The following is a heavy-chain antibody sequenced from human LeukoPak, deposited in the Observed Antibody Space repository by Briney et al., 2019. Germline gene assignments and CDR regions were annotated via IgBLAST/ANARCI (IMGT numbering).Heavy chain of an antibody. Sequence: GGSLRLSCAASGFTFSSYSMNWVRQAPGKGLEWVSSISSSSSYIYYADSVKGRFTISRDNAKNSLYLQMNSLRAEDTAVYYCAREGNVLRFLEWLLKERWFDPWGQGTLVTVSS. CDR3: AREGNVLRFLEWLLKERWFDP. D-gene: IGHD3-3*01. CDR2: ISSSSSYI. CDR1: GFTFSSYS. V-gene: IGHV3-21*01. J-gene: IGHJ5*02.